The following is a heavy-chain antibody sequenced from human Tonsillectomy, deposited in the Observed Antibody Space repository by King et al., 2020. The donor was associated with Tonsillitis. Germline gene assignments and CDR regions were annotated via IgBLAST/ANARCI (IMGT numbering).Heavy chain of an antibody. V-gene: IGHV3-33*01. CDR2: MWDDGDNG. CDR3: ARDSGSYQDHLGMDV. J-gene: IGHJ6*02. D-gene: IGHD3-10*01. CDR1: GFTFSGFV. Sequence: QLVESGGDVVQPGRSLRVSCAASGFTFSGFVMNWVRQAPGKGLGWGAVMWDDGDNGYHVDSVKGRFTISRDNSKNTLYLQMNSLRAEDTAVYYCARDSGSYQDHLGMDVWGQGTTVTVSS.